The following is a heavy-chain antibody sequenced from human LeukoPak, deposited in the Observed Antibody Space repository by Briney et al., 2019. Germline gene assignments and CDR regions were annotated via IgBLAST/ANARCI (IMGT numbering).Heavy chain of an antibody. V-gene: IGHV3-23*01. CDR1: GFTFSDYY. J-gene: IGHJ4*02. Sequence: GGSLRLSCAASGFTFSDYYMSWVRQAPGKGLEWVSAISGSGGSTYYADSVKGRFTISRDNSKNTLYLQMNSLRAEDTAVYYCAKDGTADTVATMMATDYFDYWGQGTLVTVSS. CDR3: AKDGTADTVATMMATDYFDY. D-gene: IGHD5-12*01. CDR2: ISGSGGST.